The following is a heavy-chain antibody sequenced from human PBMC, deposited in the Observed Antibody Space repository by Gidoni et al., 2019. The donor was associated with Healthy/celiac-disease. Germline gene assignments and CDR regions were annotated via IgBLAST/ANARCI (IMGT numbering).Heavy chain of an antibody. V-gene: IGHV4-39*01. CDR1: GGSISSSSYY. D-gene: IGHD3-22*01. Sequence: QLQLQESGPGLVKPSETLSLTCTVSGGSISSSSYYWGWIRQPPGKGLEWIGSIYYSGGTYYNPPLKSRVTISVDTSKNQFSLKLSSVTAADTAVYYCARLVVIMTYYYYGMDVWGQGTTVTVSS. CDR3: ARLVVIMTYYYYGMDV. J-gene: IGHJ6*02. CDR2: IYYSGGT.